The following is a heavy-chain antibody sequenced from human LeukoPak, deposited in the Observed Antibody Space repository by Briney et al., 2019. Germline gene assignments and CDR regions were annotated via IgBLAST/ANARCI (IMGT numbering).Heavy chain of an antibody. Sequence: PSETLSLTCTVSGGSMSNYDWSWIRQPPGKGLEWIGYIYSSGSTNYNPSLKSRVTISVDTSKNQFSLRLSSVTAADTAVYYCARGPSGSYNWFDPWGQGTLVTVSS. V-gene: IGHV4-59*01. CDR2: IYSSGST. CDR3: ARGPSGSYNWFDP. D-gene: IGHD1-26*01. CDR1: GGSMSNYD. J-gene: IGHJ5*02.